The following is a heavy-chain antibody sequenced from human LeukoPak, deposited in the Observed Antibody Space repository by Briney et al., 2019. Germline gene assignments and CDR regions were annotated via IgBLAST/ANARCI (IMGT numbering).Heavy chain of an antibody. CDR1: GYTFTGYY. CDR2: IIPIFGTA. D-gene: IGHD3-16*01. J-gene: IGHJ3*02. Sequence: GASVKVSCKASGYTFTGYYMHWVRQAPGQGLEWMGRIIPIFGTANYAQKFQGRVTITTDESTSTAYMELSSLRSEDTAVYYCTGSWGGAFDIWGQGTMVTVSS. V-gene: IGHV1-69*05. CDR3: TGSWGGAFDI.